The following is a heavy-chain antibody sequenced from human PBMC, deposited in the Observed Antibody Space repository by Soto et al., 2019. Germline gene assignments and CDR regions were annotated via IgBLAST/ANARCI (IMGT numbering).Heavy chain of an antibody. Sequence: PSVKVSCKASGGTFSSYAISWVRQAPGQGLEWMGGIIPIFGTANYAQKFQGRVTITADESTSTAYMELSSLRSEDTAVYYCARDEIDLYGDYTNYFDYWGQGTLVTVSS. CDR3: ARDEIDLYGDYTNYFDY. V-gene: IGHV1-69*13. J-gene: IGHJ4*02. D-gene: IGHD4-17*01. CDR2: IIPIFGTA. CDR1: GGTFSSYA.